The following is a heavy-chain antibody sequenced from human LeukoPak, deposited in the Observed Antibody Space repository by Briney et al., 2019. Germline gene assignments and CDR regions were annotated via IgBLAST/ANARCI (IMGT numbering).Heavy chain of an antibody. J-gene: IGHJ4*02. CDR3: AKSQDGGRLFHFDY. Sequence: GGSLRLSCAASGFTFSNYAMHWVRQAPGKGLEWVSTIDGPTFRTHYADSVMGRFTISRDNSKNTLYLQMNSLRAEDTAVYFCAKSQDGGRLFHFDYWGQGTLVTVSS. V-gene: IGHV3-23*01. D-gene: IGHD1-26*01. CDR2: IDGPTFRT. CDR1: GFTFSNYA.